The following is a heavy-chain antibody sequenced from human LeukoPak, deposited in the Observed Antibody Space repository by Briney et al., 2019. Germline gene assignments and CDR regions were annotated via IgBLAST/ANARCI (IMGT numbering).Heavy chain of an antibody. D-gene: IGHD1-1*01. V-gene: IGHV4-34*01. Sequence: PSETLSLTCAVYGGSFSGYYWSWIRQPPGKGLEWIGEINHSGSTNYNPSLKSRVTISVDTSKNQFSLKLSSLTAADTAVYYCARMTGTLWDFDYWGQGTLVTVSS. J-gene: IGHJ4*02. CDR2: INHSGST. CDR3: ARMTGTLWDFDY. CDR1: GGSFSGYY.